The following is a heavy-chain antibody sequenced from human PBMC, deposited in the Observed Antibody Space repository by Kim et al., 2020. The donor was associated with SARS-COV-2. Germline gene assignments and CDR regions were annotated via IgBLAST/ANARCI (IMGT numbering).Heavy chain of an antibody. Sequence: GGSLRLSCATSGPTFSTYDMHWVRQATGKGLEWVSAIGIAGNTYYADSVKGRFTISRENAKNSLYLQMNSLRAGDTAVYYCAREMDDTSGSRGWHSDLWGRGTLVTVSS. CDR2: IGIAGNT. CDR1: GPTFSTYD. CDR3: AREMDDTSGSRGWHSDL. D-gene: IGHD3-22*01. V-gene: IGHV3-13*01. J-gene: IGHJ2*01.